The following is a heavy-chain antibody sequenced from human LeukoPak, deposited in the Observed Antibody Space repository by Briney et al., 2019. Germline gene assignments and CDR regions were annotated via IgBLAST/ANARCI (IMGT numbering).Heavy chain of an antibody. D-gene: IGHD3-3*01. CDR3: ARVSIFGAPDYYYGMDV. J-gene: IGHJ6*02. Sequence: PSETLSLTCTVSGGSISSGDYYWSWIRQPPGKGLEWIGYIYYSGSTYYNPSLKSRVTISVDTSKNQFSLKLSSVTAADTAVYYCARVSIFGAPDYYYGMDVWGQGTLVTVSS. CDR1: GGSISSGDYY. CDR2: IYYSGST. V-gene: IGHV4-30-4*01.